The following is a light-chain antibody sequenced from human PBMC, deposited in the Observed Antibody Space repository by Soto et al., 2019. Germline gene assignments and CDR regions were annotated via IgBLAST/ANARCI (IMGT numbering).Light chain of an antibody. CDR1: SSDVGAYDY. J-gene: IGLJ1*01. Sequence: QSVLTQPRSVSGSPGQSVTISCTGTSSDVGAYDYVSWYQHHPGKAPKVTIYDVSKRPSGVPDRFSGSKSGNTASLTISGLQAEDEADYYCSSFVGTYTYVSGNRTKVTVL. V-gene: IGLV2-11*01. CDR3: SSFVGTYTYV. CDR2: DVS.